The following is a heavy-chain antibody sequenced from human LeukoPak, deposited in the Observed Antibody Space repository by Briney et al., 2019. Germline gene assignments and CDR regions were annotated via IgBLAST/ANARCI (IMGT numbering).Heavy chain of an antibody. D-gene: IGHD2-2*02. CDR1: GFTFSSYG. V-gene: IGHV3-30*02. CDR2: IRYDGSNK. CDR3: ARGCSSTSCYRGYYFDY. J-gene: IGHJ4*02. Sequence: GGSLRLSCAASGFTFSSYGMHWVRQAPGKGLEWAAFIRYDGSNKYYADSVKGRFTISRDNSKNTLYLQMNSLRAEDTAVYYCARGCSSTSCYRGYYFDYWGQGTLVTVSS.